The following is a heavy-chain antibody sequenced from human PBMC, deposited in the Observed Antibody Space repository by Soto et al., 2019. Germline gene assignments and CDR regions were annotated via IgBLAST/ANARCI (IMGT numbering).Heavy chain of an antibody. Sequence: GGSLRLSCAAAGFDFEDYAMHWVRQVPGKGLEWVSLTNSDGTDSYYMDSVKGRFTISRDNAKSTLYLQMDRLRPEDTALYFCAKSLYYYDSSPLDHWGQGTLVTVS. CDR3: AKSLYYYDSSPLDH. D-gene: IGHD3-22*01. CDR1: GFDFEDYA. J-gene: IGHJ4*02. CDR2: TNSDGTDS. V-gene: IGHV3-43D*04.